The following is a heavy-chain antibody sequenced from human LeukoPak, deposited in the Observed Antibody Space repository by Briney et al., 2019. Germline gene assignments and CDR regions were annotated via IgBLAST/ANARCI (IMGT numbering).Heavy chain of an antibody. J-gene: IGHJ6*03. V-gene: IGHV4-39*07. D-gene: IGHD6-6*01. Sequence: SETLSLTCTVSGGPISGSSYYWGWIRQPPGKGLEWIGSIYYSGSTYYNPSLKSRVTISVDTSKNQFSLKLSSVTAADTAVYYCARERSSSSVASGWYYYYYMDVWGKGTTVTVSS. CDR3: ARERSSSSVASGWYYYYYMDV. CDR2: IYYSGST. CDR1: GGPISGSSYY.